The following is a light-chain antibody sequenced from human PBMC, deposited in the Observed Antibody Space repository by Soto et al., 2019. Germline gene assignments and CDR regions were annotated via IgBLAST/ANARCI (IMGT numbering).Light chain of an antibody. CDR2: EAS. CDR1: QSVSSS. CDR3: HQRQRWPRT. V-gene: IGKV3-11*01. Sequence: EIMMTQSPATLSVSPGERATLSCRATQSVSSSLAWYQHKPGQAPRLLIYEASNRAAGVPGRFSGSGSGTDFTLTITRLEPEDFAFYYCHQRQRWPRTFGQGTKVDIK. J-gene: IGKJ1*01.